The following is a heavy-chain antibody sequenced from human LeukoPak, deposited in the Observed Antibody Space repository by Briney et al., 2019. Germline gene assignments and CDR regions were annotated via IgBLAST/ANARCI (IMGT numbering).Heavy chain of an antibody. D-gene: IGHD2-2*01. CDR3: AKSRMIVVVPAAIID. CDR2: ISYDGSNK. Sequence: GRSLRLSCAASGFTFSSYGMHWVRQAPGKGLEWVAVISYDGSNKYYADSVKGRFTISRDNSKNTLYLQMDSLRAEDTAVYYCAKSRMIVVVPAAIIDWGQGTLVTVSS. CDR1: GFTFSSYG. J-gene: IGHJ4*02. V-gene: IGHV3-30*18.